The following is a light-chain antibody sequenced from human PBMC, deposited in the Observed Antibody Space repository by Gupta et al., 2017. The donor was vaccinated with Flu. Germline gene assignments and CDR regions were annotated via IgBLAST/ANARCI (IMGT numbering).Light chain of an antibody. Sequence: GKTARITCGGDDIGNKGVHWYQQKPGQAPVLVVYDDRDRPSGIPERFSGSNSGNTATLTISRVEAGDEADYYCQVWIGLTDQYVFGGGTRVSVL. CDR1: DIGNKG. J-gene: IGLJ1*01. CDR2: DDR. V-gene: IGLV3-21*03. CDR3: QVWIGLTDQYV.